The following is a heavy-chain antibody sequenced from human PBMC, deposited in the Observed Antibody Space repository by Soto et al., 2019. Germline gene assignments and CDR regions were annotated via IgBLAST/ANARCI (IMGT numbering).Heavy chain of an antibody. V-gene: IGHV4-30-4*01. D-gene: IGHD6-13*01. Sequence: QVQLQESGPGLVKPSQTLSLTCTVSGGSISSGDYYWSWIRQPPGKGLEWIGYIYYSGSTYYNPSLKSRVTISVDTSKNQFSLKLSSVTAADTAVYYCARERVQLVNPSYWYFDLWGRGTLVTVSS. CDR2: IYYSGST. J-gene: IGHJ2*01. CDR3: ARERVQLVNPSYWYFDL. CDR1: GGSISSGDYY.